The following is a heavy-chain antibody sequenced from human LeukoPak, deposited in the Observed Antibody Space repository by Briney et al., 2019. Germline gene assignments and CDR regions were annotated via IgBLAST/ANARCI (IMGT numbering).Heavy chain of an antibody. Sequence: GGSLRLSCAAAGFTFSSYWMSWVRQAPGKGLEWVANIKQDGSEKYYVDSVKGRFTISRDNAKNSLYLQMNSLRAEDTAVYYCASDVFLPLYFDYWGQGTLVTVSS. CDR2: IKQDGSEK. J-gene: IGHJ4*02. CDR3: ASDVFLPLYFDY. CDR1: GFTFSSYW. D-gene: IGHD3-10*02. V-gene: IGHV3-7*01.